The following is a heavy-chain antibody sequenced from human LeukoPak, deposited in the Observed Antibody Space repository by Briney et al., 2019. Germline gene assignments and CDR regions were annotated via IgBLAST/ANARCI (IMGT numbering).Heavy chain of an antibody. D-gene: IGHD2-15*01. V-gene: IGHV3-30-3*01. Sequence: GGSLRLSCAASGFTFSSYAMHWVRQAPGKGLEWVAVISYDGSNKYYADSVKGRFTISRDNSKNTLYLQMNSLRAEDTAVYHCARGNHRLGYCSGGSCYWRNDYWGQGTLVTVSS. CDR3: ARGNHRLGYCSGGSCYWRNDY. CDR2: ISYDGSNK. J-gene: IGHJ4*02. CDR1: GFTFSSYA.